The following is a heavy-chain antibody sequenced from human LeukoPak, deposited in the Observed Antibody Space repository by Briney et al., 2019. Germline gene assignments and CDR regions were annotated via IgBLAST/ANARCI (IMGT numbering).Heavy chain of an antibody. J-gene: IGHJ4*02. CDR2: ISSSGRTI. CDR3: ARRAIAEGFDY. Sequence: AGGSLRLSCAVSGFTFSSYEMNWVRQAPGKGLEWVSYISSSGRTIYYADSVKGRFTISRDSAKNSLYLQMDSLRVEDTAVYYCARRAIAEGFDYWGRGTLVTVSS. V-gene: IGHV3-48*03. CDR1: GFTFSSYE. D-gene: IGHD6-13*01.